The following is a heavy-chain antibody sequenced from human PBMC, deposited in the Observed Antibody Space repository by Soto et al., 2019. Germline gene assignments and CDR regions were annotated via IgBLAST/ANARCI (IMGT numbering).Heavy chain of an antibody. V-gene: IGHV4-59*01. J-gene: IGHJ2*01. CDR2: IYYSGST. Sequence: QVQLQESGPGLVKPSETLSLTCTVSGGSISSYYWSWIRQPPGKGLEWIGYIYYSGSTNYNPSLKSRVTIPVDTSKNQFSLKLSSVTAADTAVYYCARATGSDLYWDFDLWGRGTLFTVSS. CDR1: GGSISSYY. CDR3: ARATGSDLYWDFDL. D-gene: IGHD2-21*01.